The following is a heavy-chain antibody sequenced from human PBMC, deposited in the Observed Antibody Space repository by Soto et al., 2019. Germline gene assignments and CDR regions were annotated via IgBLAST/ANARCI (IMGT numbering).Heavy chain of an antibody. CDR1: GGSIKIYY. CDR2: IYYTGST. V-gene: IGHV4-59*01. CDR3: AKEDDFLTGYIDY. D-gene: IGHD3-9*01. J-gene: IGHJ4*02. Sequence: SDTLSLTCTVSGGSIKIYYWSWIRQPPGKGLELIGYIYYTGSTNYNPSLKSRVTISLDTSKNQFSLKLTSVTAADTAVYYCAKEDDFLTGYIDYWGQGTLVTVPQ.